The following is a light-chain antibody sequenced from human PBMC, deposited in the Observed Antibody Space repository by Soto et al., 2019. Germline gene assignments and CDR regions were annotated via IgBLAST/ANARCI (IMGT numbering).Light chain of an antibody. V-gene: IGLV2-14*03. CDR2: SVS. CDR1: SSDIGAYAS. Sequence: QSALTQPASVSGSPGQSITISCTGTSSDIGAYASVSWYQQHPDKAPKLIIYSVSHRSSGVSDRFSGYKSGNTASLTISGLHTEDEADYYCSSSTSSSTYVFGTGTKVTVL. CDR3: SSSTSSSTYV. J-gene: IGLJ1*01.